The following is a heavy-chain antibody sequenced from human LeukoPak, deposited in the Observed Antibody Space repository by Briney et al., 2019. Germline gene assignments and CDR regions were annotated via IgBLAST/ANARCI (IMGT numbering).Heavy chain of an antibody. Sequence: GGTLRLSCAASRFTFSKYGMNWVRQAPGKGLEWVAFIWYAGSNKYYADSVKGRFTISRDNSKNTLYLQMNSLRAEDTARYYFANKPRSDWCLGDWGQGSLVTVCS. J-gene: IGHJ4*02. D-gene: IGHD6-19*01. CDR1: RFTFSKYG. CDR3: ANKPRSDWCLGD. CDR2: IWYAGSNK. V-gene: IGHV3-30*02.